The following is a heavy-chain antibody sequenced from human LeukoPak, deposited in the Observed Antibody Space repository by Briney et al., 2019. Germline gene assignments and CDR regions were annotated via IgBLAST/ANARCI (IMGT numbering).Heavy chain of an antibody. Sequence: SETLSLTCTVSGGSISSYYWSWIRQPPGKGLEWIGSIYYSGSTYYNPSLKSRVTISVDTSKNQFSLKLSSVTAADTAVYYCARLNGGTYFDYWGQGTLVTVSS. CDR2: IYYSGST. J-gene: IGHJ4*02. CDR3: ARLNGGTYFDY. CDR1: GGSISSYY. V-gene: IGHV4-59*05. D-gene: IGHD4-23*01.